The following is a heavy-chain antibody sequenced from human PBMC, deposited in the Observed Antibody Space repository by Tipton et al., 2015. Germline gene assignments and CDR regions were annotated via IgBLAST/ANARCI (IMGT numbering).Heavy chain of an antibody. CDR1: GFTFSNYG. Sequence: SLRLSCAASGFTFSNYGMHWVRQAPGKGLEWVAVIWYDGVNKYYADSVKGRFTVSRDTSKNMLYLQMNSLRAEDTAVYYCARAGGYPTPPPPFDSGGQEPW. J-gene: IGHJ4*01. D-gene: IGHD1-1*01. V-gene: IGHV3-33*01. CDR2: IWYDGVNK. CDR3: ARAGGYPTPPPPFDS.